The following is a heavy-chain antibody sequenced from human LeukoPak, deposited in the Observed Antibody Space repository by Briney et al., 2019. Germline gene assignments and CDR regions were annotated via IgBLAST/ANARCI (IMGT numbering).Heavy chain of an antibody. Sequence: ASVKVSCKASGYTFTGYYMYWVRQAPGQGLEWMGWINPNSGGTNYAQKFQGRVTMTRDTSISTAYMELSRLRSDDTAVYYCARDAAGTPPNFAYWGQGTLVTVSS. D-gene: IGHD6-13*01. CDR1: GYTFTGYY. J-gene: IGHJ4*02. CDR3: ARDAAGTPPNFAY. V-gene: IGHV1-2*02. CDR2: INPNSGGT.